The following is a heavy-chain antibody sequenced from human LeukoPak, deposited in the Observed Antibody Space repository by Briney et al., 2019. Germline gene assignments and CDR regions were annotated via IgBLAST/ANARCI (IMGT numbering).Heavy chain of an antibody. D-gene: IGHD3-10*01. V-gene: IGHV1-2*02. J-gene: IGHJ4*02. CDR1: GYTFTGYY. CDR3: ARDGDYGSGSYYRGYFDY. CDR2: INPNSGGT. Sequence: ASVKVSCKASGYTFTGYYMHWVRQAPGQGLEWMGWINPNSGGTNYAQKFQGRVTMARDTSISTAYMELSRLRSDDTAVYYCARDGDYGSGSYYRGYFDYWGQGTLVTVSS.